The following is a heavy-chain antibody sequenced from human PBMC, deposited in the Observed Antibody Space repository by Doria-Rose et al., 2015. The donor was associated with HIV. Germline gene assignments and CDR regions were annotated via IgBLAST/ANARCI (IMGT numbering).Heavy chain of an antibody. CDR3: RMGSYRELDY. V-gene: IGHV4-31*03. CDR2: TYYTGTS. CDR1: GASVSSRGYY. D-gene: IGHD3-3*01. Sequence: TCSVSGASVSSRGYYWNWIRQVPGKGLESLGYTYYTGTSDYSPSLKSRLNMAVDTSKNQFSLKLSFVTVADTAVYCARMGSYRELDYWGQGALVIVSA. J-gene: IGHJ4*02.